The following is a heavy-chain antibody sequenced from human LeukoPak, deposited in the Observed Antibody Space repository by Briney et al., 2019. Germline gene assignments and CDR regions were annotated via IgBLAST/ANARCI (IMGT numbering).Heavy chain of an antibody. CDR2: ISDSGSST. Sequence: QPGGSLRLSCAVSGFTFSAYAMSWVRQAPGKGLEWVSAISDSGSSTYYADSVKGRFTISRDNSKNTLYLQMNSLKAEDTAVYYCAKKAVGTNTGGPFDYWGQGTLVIVSS. J-gene: IGHJ4*02. CDR3: AKKAVGTNTGGPFDY. CDR1: GFTFSAYA. D-gene: IGHD1-26*01. V-gene: IGHV3-23*01.